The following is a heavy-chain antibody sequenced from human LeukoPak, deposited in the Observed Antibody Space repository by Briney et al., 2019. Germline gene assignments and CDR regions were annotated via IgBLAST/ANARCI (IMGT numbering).Heavy chain of an antibody. CDR1: GFTFSSYW. J-gene: IGHJ6*03. D-gene: IGHD5-12*01. CDR2: ISSSSSYI. V-gene: IGHV3-21*01. CDR3: ARGRERISYDTIYYYYMDV. Sequence: GGSLRLSCAASGFTFSSYWMHWVRQAPGKGLEWVSSISSSSSYIYYADSVKGRFTVSRDNAKNSLYLQMNSLRAEDTAVYYCARGRERISYDTIYYYYMDVWGKGTTVTVSS.